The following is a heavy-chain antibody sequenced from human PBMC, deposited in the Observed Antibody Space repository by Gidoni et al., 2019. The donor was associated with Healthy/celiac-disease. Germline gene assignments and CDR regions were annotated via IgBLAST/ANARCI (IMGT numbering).Heavy chain of an antibody. J-gene: IGHJ3*02. D-gene: IGHD3-22*01. Sequence: QVQLVQSGAEVKKPGASVKVSCKASGYTFTGYYMHWVRQAPGQGLEWMGWINPNSGGTNYAQKFQGWVTMTRDTSISTAYMELSRLRSDDTAVYYCAREALNHSGLASVDAFDIWGQGTMVTVSS. V-gene: IGHV1-2*04. CDR3: AREALNHSGLASVDAFDI. CDR2: INPNSGGT. CDR1: GYTFTGYY.